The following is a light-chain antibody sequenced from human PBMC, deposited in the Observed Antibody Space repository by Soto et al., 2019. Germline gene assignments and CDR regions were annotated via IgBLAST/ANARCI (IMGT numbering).Light chain of an antibody. J-gene: IGKJ5*01. V-gene: IGKV3-11*01. CDR3: RLRSSWPLIT. Sequence: EIVLTQSPATLSLSPGDRATLSCRASQSVSSYLAWYQQKPGQAPRLLIYDASNRATGIPARFSGSGSGTDITLTISSLEPEDFAVYYCRLRSSWPLITFGQGTRLEIK. CDR2: DAS. CDR1: QSVSSY.